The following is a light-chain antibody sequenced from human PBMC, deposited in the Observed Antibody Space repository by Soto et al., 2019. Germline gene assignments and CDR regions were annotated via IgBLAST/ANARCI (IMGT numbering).Light chain of an antibody. V-gene: IGLV2-8*01. J-gene: IGLJ2*01. Sequence: QAVVTQPPSASGSPGQSVTISCTGTSSDVGAYDYVSWYQQYPGQAPRLLIYEVTRRPSGVPDRFSGSKSGNTASLTVSGLQPEDEADYFCSSYTGNINILFGGGTKLTVL. CDR3: SSYTGNINIL. CDR2: EVT. CDR1: SSDVGAYDY.